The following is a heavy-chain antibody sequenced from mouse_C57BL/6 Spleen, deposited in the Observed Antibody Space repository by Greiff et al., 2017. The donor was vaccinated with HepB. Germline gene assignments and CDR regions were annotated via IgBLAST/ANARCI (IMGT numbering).Heavy chain of an antibody. CDR2: ISYDGSN. CDR1: GYSITSGYY. Sequence: EVKLQESGPGLVKPSQSLSLTCSVTGYSITSGYYWNWIRQFPGNKLEWMGYISYDGSNNYNPSLKNRISITRDTSKNQFCLKLNSVTTEDTATYYCARDRGYYAMDYWGQGTSVTVSS. J-gene: IGHJ4*01. V-gene: IGHV3-6*01. CDR3: ARDRGYYAMDY.